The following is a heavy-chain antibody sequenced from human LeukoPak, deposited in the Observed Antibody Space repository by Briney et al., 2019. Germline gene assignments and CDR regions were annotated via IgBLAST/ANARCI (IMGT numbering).Heavy chain of an antibody. V-gene: IGHV3-74*01. CDR3: ARDVFVGQVTAYLYF. J-gene: IGHJ4*01. D-gene: IGHD3-16*01. Sequence: PGGALRLSCSASGFTFNRYPRHWVRQAPGKGLEWVSRLAAAGSGTKYADTGRGGFTIYRHNVKSTRVLQMSSLRVEDTALYYCARDVFVGQVTAYLYFWGQGTLVSVSS. CDR1: GFTFNRYP. CDR2: LAAAGSGT.